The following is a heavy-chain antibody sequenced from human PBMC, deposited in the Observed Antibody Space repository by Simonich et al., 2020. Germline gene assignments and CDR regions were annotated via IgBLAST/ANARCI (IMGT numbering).Heavy chain of an antibody. CDR1: GFTFSSYS. CDR3: ARWIAVAGTGAYGMDV. Sequence: EVQLVESGGGLVKPGGSLSLSCAASGFTFSSYSMNWVRQAPGKGLEWVSSISSSSSYIYYADSGKGRFTISRDNAKNSLYLQMNSLRAEDTAVYDCARWIAVAGTGAYGMDVWGQGTTVTVSS. CDR2: ISSSSSYI. J-gene: IGHJ6*02. V-gene: IGHV3-21*01. D-gene: IGHD6-19*01.